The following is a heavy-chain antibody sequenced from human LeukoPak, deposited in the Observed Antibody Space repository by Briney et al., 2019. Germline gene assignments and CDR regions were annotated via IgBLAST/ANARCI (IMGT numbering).Heavy chain of an antibody. J-gene: IGHJ5*02. CDR1: GYTLTELS. D-gene: IGHD3-3*01. Sequence: ASVKVSCKVSGYTLTELSMHWVRQAPGQGLEWMGGIIPIFGTANYAQKFQGRVTITADESTSTAYMELSSLRSEDTAVYYCARDVRFLEWSNWFDPWGQGTLVTVSS. CDR3: ARDVRFLEWSNWFDP. V-gene: IGHV1-69*13. CDR2: IIPIFGTA.